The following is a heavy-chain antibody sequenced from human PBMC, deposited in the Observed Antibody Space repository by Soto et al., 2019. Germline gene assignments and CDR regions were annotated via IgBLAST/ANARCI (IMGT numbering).Heavy chain of an antibody. D-gene: IGHD3-22*01. Sequence: AGGSLRLSCAASGFTFSSYAMSWVRQAPGKGLEWVSAIGGSGGSTYYADSVKGRFTISRDNSKNTLYLQMNSLRAEDTAVYYCAKSTVYDSSASDAFDIWGQGTMVTVSS. CDR2: IGGSGGST. J-gene: IGHJ3*02. V-gene: IGHV3-23*01. CDR3: AKSTVYDSSASDAFDI. CDR1: GFTFSSYA.